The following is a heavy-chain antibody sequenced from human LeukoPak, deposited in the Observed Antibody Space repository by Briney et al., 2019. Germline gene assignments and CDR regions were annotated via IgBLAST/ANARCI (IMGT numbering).Heavy chain of an antibody. J-gene: IGHJ4*02. CDR3: ARVTSGSYGRLGY. V-gene: IGHV3-21*04. CDR2: ISSSSSYI. CDR1: GFTVSSNY. Sequence: GGSLRLSCAASGFTVSSNYMSWVRQAPGKGLEWVPSISSSSSYIYYADSVKGRFTISRDNSKNTLYLQMNSLRAEDTAVYYCARVTSGSYGRLGYWGQGTLVTVSS. D-gene: IGHD3-16*01.